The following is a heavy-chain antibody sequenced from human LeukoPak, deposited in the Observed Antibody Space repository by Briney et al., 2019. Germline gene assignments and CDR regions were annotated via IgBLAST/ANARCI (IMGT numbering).Heavy chain of an antibody. Sequence: GGSLRLSCAASGFTFSNYAMSWVRQAPGKGLEWVSAISGSGGSTYYADSVKGRFTISRDNSKNTLYLQMNSLRAEDTAVYYCARDKLELFVTIFGVVNPPDTDYYYYYMDVWGKGTTVTASS. CDR1: GFTFSNYA. J-gene: IGHJ6*03. CDR2: ISGSGGST. D-gene: IGHD3-3*01. V-gene: IGHV3-23*01. CDR3: ARDKLELFVTIFGVVNPPDTDYYYYYMDV.